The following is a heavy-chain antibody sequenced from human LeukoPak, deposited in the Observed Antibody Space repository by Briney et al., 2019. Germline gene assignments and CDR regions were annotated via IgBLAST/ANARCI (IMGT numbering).Heavy chain of an antibody. J-gene: IGHJ4*02. Sequence: SVKVSCKVSGYTFTDYYMHWVQQAPGQGLEWMGRIIPIFGTANYAQKFQGRVTITTDESTSTAYMELSSLRSEDTAVYYCARPNYYDSSGSDFDYWGQGTLVTVSS. V-gene: IGHV1-69*05. D-gene: IGHD3-22*01. CDR3: ARPNYYDSSGSDFDY. CDR1: GYTFTDYY. CDR2: IIPIFGTA.